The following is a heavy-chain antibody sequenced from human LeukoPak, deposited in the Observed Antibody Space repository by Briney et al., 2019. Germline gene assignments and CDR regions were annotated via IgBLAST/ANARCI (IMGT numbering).Heavy chain of an antibody. CDR2: IYTSGSI. D-gene: IGHD3-3*01. Sequence: SETLSLTCTVSGGSISSYYWSWIRQPAGKGLEWIGRIYTSGSINYNPSLKSRVTMSVDTSKNQFSLKLSSVTAADTAVYYCARNYDFWSGYYYFDYWGQGTLVTVSS. V-gene: IGHV4-4*07. CDR1: GGSISSYY. J-gene: IGHJ4*02. CDR3: ARNYDFWSGYYYFDY.